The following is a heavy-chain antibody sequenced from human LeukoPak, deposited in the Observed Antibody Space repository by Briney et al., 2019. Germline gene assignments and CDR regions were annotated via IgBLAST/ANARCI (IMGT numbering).Heavy chain of an antibody. Sequence: GASVTVSCKASGYTFTSYDINWVRQAPGQGLEWMGWMNPNSGNTGYAQKFQGRVTITRNTSISTAYMELSSLRSEDTAVYYCARGAYSSSWYRDYYYYYYMDVWGKGTTVTVSS. D-gene: IGHD6-13*01. CDR3: ARGAYSSSWYRDYYYYYYMDV. CDR2: MNPNSGNT. J-gene: IGHJ6*03. CDR1: GYTFTSYD. V-gene: IGHV1-8*03.